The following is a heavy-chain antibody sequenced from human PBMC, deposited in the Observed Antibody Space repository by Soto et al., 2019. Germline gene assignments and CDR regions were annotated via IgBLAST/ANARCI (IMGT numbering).Heavy chain of an antibody. CDR3: ARRRNYDFWSGYYTWFDP. Sequence: ASVTVSCKASGYTYTSYAMHWVRQAPGQRLEWMGWINAGNGNTGYAQKFQGRVTMTRNTSISTAYMELSSLRSEDTAVYYCARRRNYDFWSGYYTWFDPWGQGTLVTVSS. D-gene: IGHD3-3*01. CDR2: INAGNGNT. J-gene: IGHJ5*02. V-gene: IGHV1-3*01. CDR1: GYTYTSYA.